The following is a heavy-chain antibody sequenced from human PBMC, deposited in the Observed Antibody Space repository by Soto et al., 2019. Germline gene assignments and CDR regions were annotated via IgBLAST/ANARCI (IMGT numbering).Heavy chain of an antibody. J-gene: IGHJ4*02. CDR1: GYTVTELS. D-gene: IGHD3-10*01. V-gene: IGHV1-24*01. Sequence: ASVKVSCKVSGYTVTELSMHCVRQAPGKVLEWMGGFDPEDGETIYAQKFQGRVTMTEDTSTDTAYMELSSLRSEDTAVYYCATVFGRGGSFPMLFDYWGQGTLVTVSS. CDR3: ATVFGRGGSFPMLFDY. CDR2: FDPEDGET.